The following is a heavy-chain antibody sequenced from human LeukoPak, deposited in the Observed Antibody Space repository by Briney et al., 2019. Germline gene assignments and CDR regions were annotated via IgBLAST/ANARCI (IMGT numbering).Heavy chain of an antibody. Sequence: GGSLRLSCSASGFTFSSYAMHWVRQAPGKGLEYVSAISSNGGSTYYADSVKGRFTIFRDNSKNTLYLQMSSLRAEDAASYYCVKDRGRDIGATISLDYWGQGTLVTVSS. J-gene: IGHJ4*02. CDR1: GFTFSSYA. CDR3: VKDRGRDIGATISLDY. V-gene: IGHV3-64D*06. D-gene: IGHD5-12*01. CDR2: ISSNGGST.